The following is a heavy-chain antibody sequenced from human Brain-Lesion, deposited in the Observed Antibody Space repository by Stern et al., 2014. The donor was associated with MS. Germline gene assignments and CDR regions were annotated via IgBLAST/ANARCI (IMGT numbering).Heavy chain of an antibody. CDR2: VDWDDEK. D-gene: IGHD5-12*01. J-gene: IGHJ4*02. CDR1: GFSLSTPGVG. CDR3: ARMRYSGDYFIDY. Sequence: QVTLRESGPALVKPTQSLTLTCTFSGFSLSTPGVGVTWIRQPPGKALEWLALVDWDDEKYYSTSLKTRLSIFKDTSKNQVVLTMTNMEPVDTATYYCARMRYSGDYFIDYWGQGTLVTVSS. V-gene: IGHV2-70*01.